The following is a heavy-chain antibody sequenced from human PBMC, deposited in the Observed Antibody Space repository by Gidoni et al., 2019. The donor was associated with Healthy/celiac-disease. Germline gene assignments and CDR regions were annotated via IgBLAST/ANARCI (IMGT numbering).Heavy chain of an antibody. V-gene: IGHV3-23*04. CDR1: GFTFSSYA. CDR3: AKAPPEVWLARADFDY. D-gene: IGHD6-19*01. CDR2: ISGSGGST. Sequence: EVQLVESGGGLVQPGGSLRLSCAASGFTFSSYAMSWVRQAPGKGLEWVSAISGSGGSTYYADSVKGRFTISRDNSKNTLYLQMNSLRAEDTAVYYCAKAPPEVWLARADFDYWGQGTLVTVSS. J-gene: IGHJ4*02.